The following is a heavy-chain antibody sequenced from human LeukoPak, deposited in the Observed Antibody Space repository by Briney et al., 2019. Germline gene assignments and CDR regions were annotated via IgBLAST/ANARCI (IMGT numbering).Heavy chain of an antibody. CDR2: IFYSGTT. CDR1: GGSISTYY. D-gene: IGHD5-12*01. CDR3: ARDRSGYDRYYYYYYMDV. J-gene: IGHJ6*03. V-gene: IGHV4-59*01. Sequence: SETLSLTCTVSGGSISTYYWNWIRQPPGKGMEWIGYIFYSGTTNYNPSLKSRVSMSVDTSKNQFSLKLSSVTAADTAVYYCARDRSGYDRYYYYYYMDVWGKGTTVTISS.